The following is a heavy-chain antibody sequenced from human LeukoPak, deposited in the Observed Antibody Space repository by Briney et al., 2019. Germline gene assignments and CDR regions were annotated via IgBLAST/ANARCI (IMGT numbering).Heavy chain of an antibody. Sequence: SETLSLTCTVSGGSINSSSYYWGWIRQPPGKGLEWIGTIYYSGSTYYNPSLKSRVTISVDTSKNQFSLKLSSVTAADTAVYYCARDCSGGSCYSVPYAFDIWGQGTMVTVSS. CDR1: GGSINSSSYY. CDR2: IYYSGST. CDR3: ARDCSGGSCYSVPYAFDI. D-gene: IGHD2-15*01. V-gene: IGHV4-39*07. J-gene: IGHJ3*02.